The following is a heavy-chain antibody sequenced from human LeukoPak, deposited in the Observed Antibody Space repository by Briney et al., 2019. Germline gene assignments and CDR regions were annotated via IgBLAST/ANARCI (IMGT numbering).Heavy chain of an antibody. D-gene: IGHD5-18*01. V-gene: IGHV4-38-2*02. J-gene: IGHJ4*02. Sequence: PSGTLSLTCTVSGYSIRSAYYWGWIRQSPGKGLEWIGAVYGGGNTHYNPSLESRVKISPDTSKNQFSLKLTSVTAADTAVHYCSRGRKGGYNYAAIDFWGQGTLVTVSS. CDR3: SRGRKGGYNYAAIDF. CDR2: VYGGGNT. CDR1: GYSIRSAYY.